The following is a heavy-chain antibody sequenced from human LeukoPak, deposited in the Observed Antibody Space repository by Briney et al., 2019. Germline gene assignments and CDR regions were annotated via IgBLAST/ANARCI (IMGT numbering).Heavy chain of an antibody. D-gene: IGHD2/OR15-2a*01. CDR1: GGSISSSSYY. J-gene: IGHJ6*03. CDR3: ARHSQDFHYYYYMDV. Sequence: PSETLSLTCTVSGGSISSSSYYWGWIRQPPGKGLEWIGSIYYSGSTYYNPSLKSRVTISVDTSKNQFSLKLSSVTAADTAVYYCARHSQDFHYYYYMDVWGKGTTVTVSS. V-gene: IGHV4-39*01. CDR2: IYYSGST.